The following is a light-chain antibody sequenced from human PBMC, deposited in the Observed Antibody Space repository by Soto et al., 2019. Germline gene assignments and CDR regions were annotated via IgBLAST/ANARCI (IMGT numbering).Light chain of an antibody. CDR2: AAS. CDR1: QDIRSD. V-gene: IGKV1-39*01. CDR3: QQTYRTPLT. Sequence: IQMTQFPSSLSASVVDRVTITCLASQDIRSDLGWYQQRPGKAPNLLIYAASSLQSGVPSRFSGSGSGTDFTLTISSLQPEDFATYSCQQTYRTPLTFGGGTKVDIK. J-gene: IGKJ4*01.